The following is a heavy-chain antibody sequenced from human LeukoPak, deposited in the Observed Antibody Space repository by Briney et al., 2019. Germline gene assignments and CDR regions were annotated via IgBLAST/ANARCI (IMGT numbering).Heavy chain of an antibody. CDR1: GFIFSRYA. Sequence: PGTSLRLSCAASGFIFSRYAMHWVRQAPGKGLEWVSSISSSSSYIYYADSVKGRFTISRDNAKNSLYLQMNSLRAEDMALYYCAKGGGSSPDQHEYFQHWGQGTLVTVSS. CDR2: ISSSSSYI. V-gene: IGHV3-21*04. D-gene: IGHD2-15*01. CDR3: AKGGGSSPDQHEYFQH. J-gene: IGHJ1*01.